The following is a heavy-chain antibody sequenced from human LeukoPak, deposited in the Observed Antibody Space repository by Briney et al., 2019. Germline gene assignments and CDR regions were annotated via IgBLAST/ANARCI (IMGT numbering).Heavy chain of an antibody. CDR1: GFTFSSYA. Sequence: GGSLRLSCAASGFTFSSYAMSWVRQAPGKGLEWVAVMSFDGTHIYYADSVKGRFTISRDNSKNTLYLQMNSLRAEDTAMYYCARDSVIVVAPYYYGMDVWGQGTTVTVSS. CDR3: ARDSVIVVAPYYYGMDV. V-gene: IGHV3-30-3*01. D-gene: IGHD3-22*01. CDR2: MSFDGTHI. J-gene: IGHJ6*02.